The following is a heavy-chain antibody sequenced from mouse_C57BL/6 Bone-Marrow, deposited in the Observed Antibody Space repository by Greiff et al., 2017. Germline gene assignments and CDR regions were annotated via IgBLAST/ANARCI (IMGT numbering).Heavy chain of an antibody. V-gene: IGHV1-64*01. J-gene: IGHJ4*01. Sequence: VQLQQPGAELVKPGASVKLSCKASGYTFTSYWMHWVKQRPGQGLEWIGMIHPNSGSTNYNEKFKSKATLTVDKSSSTAYMQLSSLTSEDSAVYYCANSSYCYGSSYQYYYAMDYWGQGTSVTVSS. CDR2: IHPNSGST. D-gene: IGHD1-1*01. CDR3: ANSSYCYGSSYQYYYAMDY. CDR1: GYTFTSYW.